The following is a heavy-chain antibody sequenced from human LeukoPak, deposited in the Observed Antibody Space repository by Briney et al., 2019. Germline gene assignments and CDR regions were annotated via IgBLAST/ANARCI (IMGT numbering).Heavy chain of an antibody. D-gene: IGHD3-10*01. CDR3: ARDLFSGSYNGEDY. V-gene: IGHV3-7*01. CDR1: VFTLTAYW. J-gene: IGHJ4*02. CDR2: INQGGSDT. Sequence: GGSLRLSCVASVFTLTAYWMSWVRQAPGRGLEWVANINQGGSDTYYVDSVKGRFTISTDNAKNSLYLQMNSLRVEDTAIYYCARDLFSGSYNGEDYWGQGTLVTVSS.